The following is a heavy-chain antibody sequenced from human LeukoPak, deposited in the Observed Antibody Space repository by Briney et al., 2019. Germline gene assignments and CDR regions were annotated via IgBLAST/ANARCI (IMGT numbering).Heavy chain of an antibody. CDR2: INSGGSGT. CDR1: GFPLSSYW. CDR3: ATSLGPLTEY. V-gene: IGHV3-74*01. J-gene: IGHJ4*02. Sequence: GGSLRLTCAASGFPLSSYWMHWVRQTAGKGLVWVSRINSGGSGTSYADSVEGRFTISRDNAKNILYLQMNSLRAEDTALYYCATSLGPLTEYWGQGTLVTVSS.